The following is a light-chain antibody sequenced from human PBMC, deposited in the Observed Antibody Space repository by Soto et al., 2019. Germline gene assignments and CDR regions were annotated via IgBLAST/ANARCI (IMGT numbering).Light chain of an antibody. Sequence: QAVVTQPPSTSGTPGQRVTISCSGSTSNIGSNTVSWYQQLPGTAPKLLIYGHNQRPSGVPDRFFGSKSGSSASLAISGLQSEDEADYYCGVWDDRLISYIFGAETKNTVL. V-gene: IGLV1-44*01. CDR2: GHN. CDR3: GVWDDRLISYI. CDR1: TSNIGSNT. J-gene: IGLJ1*01.